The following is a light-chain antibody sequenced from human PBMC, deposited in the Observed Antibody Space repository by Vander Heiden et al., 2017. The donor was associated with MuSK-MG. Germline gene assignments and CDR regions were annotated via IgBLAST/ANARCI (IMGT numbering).Light chain of an antibody. J-gene: IGKJ1*01. CDR2: DAS. CDR1: QDITDY. CDR3: QQYGNLPRT. V-gene: IGKV1-33*01. Sequence: DIQMTQSPSSLSPLVGARATFTCQASQDITDYLNWYQQKPGKAPNLVIYDASLLETGVPSRLSGSGSGTNFTFTISSLQPEDVATYYCQQYGNLPRTFGQGTKVE.